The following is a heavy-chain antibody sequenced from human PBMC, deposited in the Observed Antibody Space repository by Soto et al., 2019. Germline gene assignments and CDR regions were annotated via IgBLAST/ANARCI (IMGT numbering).Heavy chain of an antibody. Sequence: SEALPVTSTVSGGFISRGDYYWSWIRQPPGKGLEWIGYIYHSGSTYYNPSLKSRVTISVNTSKNQFSLKLSSVTAADTAVYYCARERPDGARLDPWGQGTLVTVS. D-gene: IGHD6-6*01. CDR3: ARERPDGARLDP. CDR1: GGFISRGDYY. V-gene: IGHV4-30-4*01. CDR2: IYHSGST. J-gene: IGHJ5*02.